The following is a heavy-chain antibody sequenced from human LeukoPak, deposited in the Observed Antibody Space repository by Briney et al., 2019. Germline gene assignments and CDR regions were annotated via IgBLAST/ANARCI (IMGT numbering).Heavy chain of an antibody. V-gene: IGHV4-59*01. Sequence: KPSETLSLTCTVSGGSISSYYWSWTRQPPGKGLEWIGYIYYSGSTNYNPSLKSRVTISVDTSKNQFSLKLSSVTAADTAVYYCAREAVAQYNWFDPWGQGTLVTVSS. J-gene: IGHJ5*02. CDR1: GGSISSYY. D-gene: IGHD6-19*01. CDR2: IYYSGST. CDR3: AREAVAQYNWFDP.